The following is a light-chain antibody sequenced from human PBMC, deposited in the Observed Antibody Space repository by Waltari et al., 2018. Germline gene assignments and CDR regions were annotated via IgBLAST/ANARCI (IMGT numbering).Light chain of an antibody. CDR2: GQG. CDR3: LSRDTSSTRV. CDR1: SLRRYY. Sequence: SSELTQDPAVSVALGQTVRITCQGDSLRRYYANWYQQRPGQAPLLVLYGQGNRPAGIPDRLSGSTSRNTAAVTITRAQAEDAGVYYCLSRDTSSTRVFGGGTTLTV. J-gene: IGLJ3*02. V-gene: IGLV3-19*01.